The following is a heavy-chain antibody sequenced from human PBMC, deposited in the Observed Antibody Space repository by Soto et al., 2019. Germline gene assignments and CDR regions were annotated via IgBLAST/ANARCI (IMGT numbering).Heavy chain of an antibody. CDR2: ISGSGVST. CDR3: GRGFSAGKRSRPDF. D-gene: IGHD6-13*01. CDR1: GFPFRSFS. J-gene: IGHJ4*02. V-gene: IGHV3-23*01. Sequence: GGSLRLSGAASGFPFRSFSMSWVRQAPGKGLDWVSAISGSGVSTYSADSVKGRFTISRDNSKNTLYLQMSSLRAEDTAVYYCGRGFSAGKRSRPDFCGQRSLVPVSS.